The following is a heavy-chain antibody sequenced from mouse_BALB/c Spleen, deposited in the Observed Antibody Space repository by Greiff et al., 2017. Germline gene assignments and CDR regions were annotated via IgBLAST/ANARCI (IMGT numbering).Heavy chain of an antibody. Sequence: EVNVVESGGGLVKPGGSLKLSCAASGFTFSSYAMSWVRQTPEKRLEWVASISSGGSTYYPDSVKGRFTISRDNARNILYLQMSSLRSEDTAMYYCARAYYYGSSYCDYWGQGTTLTVSS. J-gene: IGHJ2*01. CDR2: ISSGGST. V-gene: IGHV5-6-5*01. CDR1: GFTFSSYA. CDR3: ARAYYYGSSYCDY. D-gene: IGHD1-1*01.